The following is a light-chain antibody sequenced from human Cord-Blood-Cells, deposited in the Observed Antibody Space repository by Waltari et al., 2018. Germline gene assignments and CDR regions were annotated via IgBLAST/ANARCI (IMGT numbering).Light chain of an antibody. V-gene: IGKV1-5*03. CDR3: QQYNSYSYT. CDR2: KAS. CDR1: QSISSW. J-gene: IGKJ2*01. Sequence: DIQMTQSPSTLSASVGDRVTITCRASQSISSWLAWYQQKPGKAPKLLIYKASSLESGVPSRFSGSGSVTEFTLTISSLQPDDFATYYCQQYNSYSYTFGQGTELEIK.